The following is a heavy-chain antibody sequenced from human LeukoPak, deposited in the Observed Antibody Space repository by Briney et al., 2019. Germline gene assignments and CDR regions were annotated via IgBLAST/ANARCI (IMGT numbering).Heavy chain of an antibody. V-gene: IGHV3-30-3*01. Sequence: PGGSLRLSCAASGFTFSSYAMHRVRQAPGKGLEWVAVISYDGSNKYYADSVKGRFTISRDNSKNTLYLQMNSLRAEDTAVYYCARERYYYDSSGSIRYFDYWGQGTLVTVSS. CDR1: GFTFSSYA. CDR2: ISYDGSNK. J-gene: IGHJ4*02. D-gene: IGHD3-22*01. CDR3: ARERYYYDSSGSIRYFDY.